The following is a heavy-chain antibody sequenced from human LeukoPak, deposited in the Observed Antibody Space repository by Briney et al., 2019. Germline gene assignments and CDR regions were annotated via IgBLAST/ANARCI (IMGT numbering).Heavy chain of an antibody. J-gene: IGHJ6*03. Sequence: PGGSLRLSCAASGFTFSSYWMSWVRQAPGKGLEWVANIKQDGSEKYYVDSVKGRFTISRDNAKNSLYLQMNSLRAEDTAVYYCARDAQWLRFGYYYYYMDVWGKGTTVTISS. D-gene: IGHD5-12*01. CDR3: ARDAQWLRFGYYYYYMDV. V-gene: IGHV3-7*01. CDR1: GFTFSSYW. CDR2: IKQDGSEK.